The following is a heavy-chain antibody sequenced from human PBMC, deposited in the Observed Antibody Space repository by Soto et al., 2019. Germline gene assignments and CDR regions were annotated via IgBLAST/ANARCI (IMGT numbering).Heavy chain of an antibody. CDR3: ARLRMGSGWYSFDY. V-gene: IGHV1-69*12. J-gene: IGHJ4*02. Sequence: QVQLVQSGAEVKKPGSSVKVSCKASGGTFSSYAISWVRQAPGQGLEWMGGIIPIFGTANYAQKFQGRVTITADESTSTAYMELSSLRSEDTAVYYCARLRMGSGWYSFDYWGQGTLVTVSS. CDR2: IIPIFGTA. CDR1: GGTFSSYA. D-gene: IGHD6-19*01.